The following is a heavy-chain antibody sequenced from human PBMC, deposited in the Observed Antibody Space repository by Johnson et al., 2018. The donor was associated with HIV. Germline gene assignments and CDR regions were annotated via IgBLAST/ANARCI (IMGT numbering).Heavy chain of an antibody. CDR1: GFTFSNAW. CDR3: TDYNLWTKRAFDI. CDR2: IKSKTDGGTT. J-gene: IGHJ3*02. D-gene: IGHD3-3*01. V-gene: IGHV3-15*01. Sequence: VQLVESGGGLVKPGGSLRLSCAASGFTFSNAWMSWVRQAPGKGLEWVGRIKSKTDGGTTDYAAPVKGRFTISRDDSKNTLYLQMNSLKIEDTAVYYCTDYNLWTKRAFDIWGQGTMVTVSS.